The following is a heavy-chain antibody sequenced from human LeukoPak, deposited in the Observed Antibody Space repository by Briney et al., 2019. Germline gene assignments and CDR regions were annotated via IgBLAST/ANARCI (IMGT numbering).Heavy chain of an antibody. J-gene: IGHJ4*02. Sequence: PGGSLRLSCAASGFTFSDDYMSWIRQAPGKGLEWVSYISSRSNYTNYADSVKGRFTISRDNAKHSLCLQMNSLRAEDTAVYYCARGEEYSSSSGPVDYWGQGTLVTVSS. CDR1: GFTFSDDY. CDR2: ISSRSNYT. CDR3: ARGEEYSSSSGPVDY. V-gene: IGHV3-11*06. D-gene: IGHD6-6*01.